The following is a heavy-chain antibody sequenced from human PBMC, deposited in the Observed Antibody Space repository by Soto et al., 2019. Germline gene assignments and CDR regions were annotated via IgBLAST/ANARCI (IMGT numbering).Heavy chain of an antibody. CDR3: ARHRGPAPVY. CDR2: LFYGGTT. D-gene: IGHD2-15*01. J-gene: IGHJ4*02. V-gene: IGHV4-39*01. Sequence: QVQLQESGPGLVKPSETLSLTCTVTGGSISAYYWTWIPQPPGKGLEWVGSLFYGGTTDYNPSLKRRLTVSLDMSNNHLSPKLRSLPAADTAVYYCARHRGPAPVYWGQGTLVTASS. CDR1: GGSISAYY.